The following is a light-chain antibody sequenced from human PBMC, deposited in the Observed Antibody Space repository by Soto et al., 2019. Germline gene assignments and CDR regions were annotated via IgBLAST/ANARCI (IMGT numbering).Light chain of an antibody. V-gene: IGKV3-11*01. CDR2: DAS. CDR1: QSVSSY. J-gene: IGKJ5*01. Sequence: EIVLTQSPATLSLSPGERATLSCRASQSVSSYLAWYQQKPGQAPRLLIYDASNRATGIPARFSGSGSGTEFTLTISSLEPEDLAVYYCQQRSNWPPVTLGQGTRLEIE. CDR3: QQRSNWPPVT.